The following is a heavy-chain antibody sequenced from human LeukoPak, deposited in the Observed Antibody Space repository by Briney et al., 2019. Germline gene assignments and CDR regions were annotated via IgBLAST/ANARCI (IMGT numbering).Heavy chain of an antibody. Sequence: ASVRLSCKASGYXFSNFGINWVRQAPGQGLEWMGWISGNNDNPNYGQKFQGRFTVTTDSSTSTAYMELRDLRFDDTAVCYCARDGTSTDDYWGQGTLVTVSS. D-gene: IGHD2-2*01. V-gene: IGHV1-18*01. CDR2: ISGNNDNP. CDR1: GYXFSNFG. J-gene: IGHJ4*02. CDR3: ARDGTSTDDY.